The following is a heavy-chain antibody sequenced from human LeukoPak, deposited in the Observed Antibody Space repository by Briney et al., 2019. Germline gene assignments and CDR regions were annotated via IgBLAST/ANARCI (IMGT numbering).Heavy chain of an antibody. J-gene: IGHJ5*02. V-gene: IGHV1-18*01. CDR3: AGQGGYAWSWFDP. D-gene: IGHD3-3*01. Sequence: ASVKVSCKASGYTFTSFGIGWLRQAPGQGLEWMGWISPYNGNTKYAQKFQGRVIMTTDTSTSTVYMELRSLTSDDTAVYYCAGQGGYAWSWFDPRGQGTLVTVSS. CDR1: GYTFTSFG. CDR2: ISPYNGNT.